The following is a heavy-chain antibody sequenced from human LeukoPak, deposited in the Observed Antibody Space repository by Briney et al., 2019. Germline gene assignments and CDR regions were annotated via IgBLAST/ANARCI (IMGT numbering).Heavy chain of an antibody. D-gene: IGHD6-13*01. CDR2: ISGSGGST. CDR1: GFTFSSYA. Sequence: GGSLRLSCAASGFTFSSYAMSWVRQAPGKGLEWVSAISGSGGSTYYADSVKGRFTISRDNSKNTLYLQMNSLRAEDTAVYYCATSEQQLDYFDYWGQGTLVIVSS. CDR3: ATSEQQLDYFDY. V-gene: IGHV3-23*01. J-gene: IGHJ4*02.